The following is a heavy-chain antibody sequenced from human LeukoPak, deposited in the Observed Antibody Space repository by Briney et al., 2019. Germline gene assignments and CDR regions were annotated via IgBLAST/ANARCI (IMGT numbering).Heavy chain of an antibody. CDR3: ARDWYSYGYYFDY. Sequence: XVKVSCKASGGTFSSYAISWVRQAPGQGLEWMGRIIPIFGTANYAQKLQGRVTMTTDTSTSTAYMELRSLRSDDTAVYYCARDWYSYGYYFDYWGQGTLVTVSS. CDR1: GGTFSSYA. J-gene: IGHJ4*02. CDR2: IIPIFGTA. D-gene: IGHD5-18*01. V-gene: IGHV1-69*05.